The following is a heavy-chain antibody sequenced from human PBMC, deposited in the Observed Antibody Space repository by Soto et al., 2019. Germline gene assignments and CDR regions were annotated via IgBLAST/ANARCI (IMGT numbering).Heavy chain of an antibody. CDR3: AKGTVQRLVLECYFDY. V-gene: IGHV3-30*18. Sequence: QVQLVESGGGVVQPGRSLRLSCAASGFTFSSYGMHWVRQAPGKGLEWVAVMSYDGSNKYYADSVKGRFTISRDNSKNTLYLQMNSLRAEDTAVYYCAKGTVQRLVLECYFDYWGQGTLVTVSS. CDR1: GFTFSSYG. J-gene: IGHJ4*02. D-gene: IGHD6-13*01. CDR2: MSYDGSNK.